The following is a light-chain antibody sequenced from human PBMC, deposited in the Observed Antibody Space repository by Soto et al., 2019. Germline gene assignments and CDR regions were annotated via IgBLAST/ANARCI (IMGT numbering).Light chain of an antibody. V-gene: IGLV2-14*01. CDR2: EVR. CDR3: SSYTTTSTPRV. CDR1: SSDVGGHNY. J-gene: IGLJ3*02. Sequence: QSVLTQPASVSGAAGQSITISCTGTSSDVGGHNYVSWYQQHPGKAPKLLIYEVRVRPSGDSIRFSGSKSANTAPLTVSGLPAEDEADYYCSSYTTTSTPRVFGGGTQL.